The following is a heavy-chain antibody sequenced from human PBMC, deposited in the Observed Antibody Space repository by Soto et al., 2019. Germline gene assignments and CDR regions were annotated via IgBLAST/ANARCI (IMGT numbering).Heavy chain of an antibody. V-gene: IGHV5-51*01. CDR3: ARPAAYSYYYGMDV. Sequence: GESLKISCKASGYSFTSYWIGWVRQMPGKGLEWMGVIFPRDSDTRYSQSFQGQVTISADKSISTAYLQWSSLKASDTAVYYCARPAAYSYYYGMDVWGQGTTVTVS. CDR1: GYSFTSYW. CDR2: IFPRDSDT. J-gene: IGHJ6*02.